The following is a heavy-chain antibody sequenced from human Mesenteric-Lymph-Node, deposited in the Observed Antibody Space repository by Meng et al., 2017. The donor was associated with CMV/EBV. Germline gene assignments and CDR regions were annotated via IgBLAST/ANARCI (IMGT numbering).Heavy chain of an antibody. Sequence: GGSLRLSCAASGFTFSSYAMHWVRQAPGKGLEWVASISSRSSFIYYADPVKGRFTISRDNAKNSLYLQMSSLRAEDTAVYYSARANNHAMDVWGQGTTVTVSS. D-gene: IGHD1/OR15-1a*01. CDR3: ARANNHAMDV. J-gene: IGHJ6*02. CDR1: GFTFSSYA. V-gene: IGHV3-21*01. CDR2: ISSRSSFI.